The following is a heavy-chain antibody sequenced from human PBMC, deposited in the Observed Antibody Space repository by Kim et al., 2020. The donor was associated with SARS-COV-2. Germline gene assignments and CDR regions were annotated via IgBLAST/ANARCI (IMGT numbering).Heavy chain of an antibody. V-gene: IGHV3-7*01. D-gene: IGHD3-10*01. CDR1: GFTFSSYW. CDR2: IKHDGSEK. J-gene: IGHJ4*02. CDR3: ARITKVRAVIWNVGWYFDY. Sequence: GGSLRLSCAASGFTFSSYWMSWVRQAPGKGLEWVATIKHDGSEKYYVDSVKGRFTISRDNAKNSLYLQMNSLRAEDTAVYYCARITKVRAVIWNVGWYFDYWGQGTLVTVSS.